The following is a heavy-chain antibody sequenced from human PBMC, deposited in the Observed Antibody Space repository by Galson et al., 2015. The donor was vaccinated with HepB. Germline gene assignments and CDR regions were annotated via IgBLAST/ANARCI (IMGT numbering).Heavy chain of an antibody. Sequence: SLRLSCAASGFTFSRYNMNWVRQAPGKGLEWVSSISYSSTYMYYADSVKGRFTISRDNAKNSLYLQMDGLRAEDTAVYYCARDRSVSSGFQWGYYYFDMAVWGQGTAVTVSS. J-gene: IGHJ6*02. CDR2: ISYSSTYM. CDR1: GFTFSRYN. V-gene: IGHV3-21*01. CDR3: ARDRSVSSGFQWGYYYFDMAV. D-gene: IGHD3-22*01.